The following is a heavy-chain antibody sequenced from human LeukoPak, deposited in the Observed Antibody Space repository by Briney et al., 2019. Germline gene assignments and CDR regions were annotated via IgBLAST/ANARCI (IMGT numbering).Heavy chain of an antibody. J-gene: IGHJ3*01. CDR2: IDDGGST. D-gene: IGHD6-6*01. Sequence: SETLSLTCTVSGGSVSSNFWSWIRQPPGKGRECIGYIDDGGSTKYNPSLKSRVTISLDTSKNQFSLRMTSVTAADTSFYYCARDRAYSTSGGCAFDLWGQGTMVTVSS. V-gene: IGHV4-59*02. CDR3: ARDRAYSTSGGCAFDL. CDR1: GGSVSSNF.